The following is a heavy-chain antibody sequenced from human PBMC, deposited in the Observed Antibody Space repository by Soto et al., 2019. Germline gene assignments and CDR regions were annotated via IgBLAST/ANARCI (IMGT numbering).Heavy chain of an antibody. J-gene: IGHJ4*02. CDR1: GGTFSSYA. CDR3: ARNYGGNPYYFDY. D-gene: IGHD4-17*01. CDR2: IIPIFGTA. V-gene: IGHV1-69*13. Sequence: SVKVSCTASGGTFSSYAISWVRQAPGQGLEWMGGIIPIFGTANYAQKFQGRVTIAADESTSTAYMELSSLRAEDTAVYYCARNYGGNPYYFDYWGQGTLVTVSS.